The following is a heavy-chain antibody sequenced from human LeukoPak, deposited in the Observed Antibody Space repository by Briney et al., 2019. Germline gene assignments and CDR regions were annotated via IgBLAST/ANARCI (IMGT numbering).Heavy chain of an antibody. CDR1: GGSFSGYY. Sequence: SETLSLTCAVYGGSFSGYYWSWIRQPPGKGLEWIGEINHSGSTNYNPPLKSRVTISVDTSKNQFSLKLSSVTAADTAVYYCARRRSIAAPRGGFDYWGQGTLVTVSS. V-gene: IGHV4-34*01. CDR3: ARRRSIAAPRGGFDY. J-gene: IGHJ4*02. D-gene: IGHD6-6*01. CDR2: INHSGST.